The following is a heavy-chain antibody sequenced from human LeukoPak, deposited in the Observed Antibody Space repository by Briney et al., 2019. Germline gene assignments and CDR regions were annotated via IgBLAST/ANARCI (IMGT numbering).Heavy chain of an antibody. CDR2: ISGDATTT. V-gene: IGHV3-23*01. CDR3: AKGVYGDHPHYSDY. CDR1: GFAFSNFA. Sequence: PGGSLRLSCAASGFAFSNFAMNWVRQAPGKGLQWVSAISGDATTTYYPDSLTGRFTISRDNSRNTLYLQMNSLRADDTAVYYCAKGVYGDHPHYSDYWGQGTLVIVSS. J-gene: IGHJ4*02. D-gene: IGHD4-17*01.